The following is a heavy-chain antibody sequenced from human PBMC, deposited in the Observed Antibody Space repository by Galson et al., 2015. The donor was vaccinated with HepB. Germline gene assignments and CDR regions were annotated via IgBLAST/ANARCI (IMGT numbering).Heavy chain of an antibody. Sequence: SVKVSCKASGYTFTSYYMHWVRQAPGQGLEWMGIINPSGGSTSYAQKFQGRVTMTRDTSTSTVYMELSSLRSEDTAVYYCARGGYSGYEHRPGAFDIWGQGTMVTVSS. J-gene: IGHJ3*02. CDR2: INPSGGST. D-gene: IGHD5-12*01. CDR1: GYTFTSYY. CDR3: ARGGYSGYEHRPGAFDI. V-gene: IGHV1-46*03.